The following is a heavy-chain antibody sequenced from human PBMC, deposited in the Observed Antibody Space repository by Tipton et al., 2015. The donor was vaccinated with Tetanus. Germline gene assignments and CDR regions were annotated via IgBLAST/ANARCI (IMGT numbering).Heavy chain of an antibody. V-gene: IGHV4-59*08. D-gene: IGHD1-26*01. Sequence: LRLSCAASGFTFSSYAMSWIRQPPGKGLEWIGYIYFNGSTKYNPSLKSRVAISVDASKTQFSLKLSSVAAADTAVYYCANHPGAKTQFDYWGQGTLVTVSS. CDR2: IYFNGST. J-gene: IGHJ4*02. CDR1: GFTFSSYA. CDR3: ANHPGAKTQFDY.